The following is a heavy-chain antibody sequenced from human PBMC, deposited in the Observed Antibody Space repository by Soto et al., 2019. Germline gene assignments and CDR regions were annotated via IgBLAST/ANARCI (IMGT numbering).Heavy chain of an antibody. Sequence: PSETLSLTCAVYGGSFIGYYCSWIRQPPAKRLEWIGEIKHSGSTNYNPSLKSRVTISVDTSKNQFSLKLSSVTAADTAVYYCARVKRDDYIWGSYRSKGLFDYWGQGTLVTVSS. D-gene: IGHD3-16*02. J-gene: IGHJ4*02. V-gene: IGHV4-34*01. CDR3: ARVKRDDYIWGSYRSKGLFDY. CDR2: IKHSGST. CDR1: GGSFIGYY.